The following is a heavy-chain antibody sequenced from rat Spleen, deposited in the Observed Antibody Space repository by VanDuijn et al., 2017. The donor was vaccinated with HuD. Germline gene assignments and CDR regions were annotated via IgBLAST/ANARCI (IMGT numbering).Heavy chain of an antibody. Sequence: LKESGPGLVQPSQTLSLTCTVSGFSLTSYHVSWVRQPPGKSLVWMGTIWAGGGTNYNSAVQSRLSISRDTSKSQVFLKMNNLQTEDTAMYFCATQHYYDGYYRDSWGQGVMVTVSS. CDR1: GFSLTSYH. V-gene: IGHV2S61*01. J-gene: IGHJ2*01. CDR3: ATQHYYDGYYRDS. CDR2: IWAGGGT. D-gene: IGHD1-12*03.